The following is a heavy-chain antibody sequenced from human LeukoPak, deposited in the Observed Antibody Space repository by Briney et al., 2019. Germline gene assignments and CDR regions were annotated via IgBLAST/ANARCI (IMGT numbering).Heavy chain of an antibody. J-gene: IGHJ4*02. D-gene: IGHD3-10*01. Sequence: PLETLSLTCTVSGGSISSGGYYRSWIRQHPGKGLEWIVYIYYSGSTYYNPSLKSRVTISVDKSKNQFSLKLSSVTAADTAVYYCLGYYGSGTGEEPLDYWGQGTLVTVSS. CDR1: GGSISSGGYY. CDR3: LGYYGSGTGEEPLDY. CDR2: IYYSGST. V-gene: IGHV4-31*09.